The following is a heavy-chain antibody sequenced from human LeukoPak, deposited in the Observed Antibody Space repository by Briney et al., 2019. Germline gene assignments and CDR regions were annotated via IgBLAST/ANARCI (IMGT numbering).Heavy chain of an antibody. CDR2: IKSRTDGGTT. D-gene: IGHD3-10*01. CDR3: TTVGYGSGSSSFGDYFDY. V-gene: IGHV3-15*01. CDR1: GFTFSNAR. J-gene: IGHJ4*02. Sequence: GGSLRLSCAASGFTFSNARMSWVRQAPGKGLDYIGRIKSRTDGGTTDYAAPVKGRFTISRDDSKNTLYLQMNSLKSEDTAVYYCTTVGYGSGSSSFGDYFDYWGQGTLVTVSS.